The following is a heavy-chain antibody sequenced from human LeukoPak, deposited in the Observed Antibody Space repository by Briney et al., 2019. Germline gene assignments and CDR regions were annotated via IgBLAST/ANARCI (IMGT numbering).Heavy chain of an antibody. CDR3: ARSLWPEDY. Sequence: GGSLRLSCAASGFTFSSYWMSWVRQAPGKGLEWVANIKQDGSEKNYVDSVKGRFTISRDNAQNSLYLQMNSLRVDGTAVYYCARSLWPEDYWGQGTLVTVSS. J-gene: IGHJ4*02. V-gene: IGHV3-7*01. CDR1: GFTFSSYW. D-gene: IGHD1-14*01. CDR2: IKQDGSEK.